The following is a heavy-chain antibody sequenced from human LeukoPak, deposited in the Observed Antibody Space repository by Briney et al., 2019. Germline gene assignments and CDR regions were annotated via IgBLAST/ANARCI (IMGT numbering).Heavy chain of an antibody. CDR3: ARDQGNGYLGDY. CDR2: TSAYNGDT. J-gene: IGHJ4*02. Sequence: GASVKVSRKASGYTLLRYGLSGVRQAPGKGVAWMGWTSAYNGDTNYAQKVQGRVTLTTDTSTTTAYMELRSLRSDDTAVYYCARDQGNGYLGDYWGQGTLVTVSS. D-gene: IGHD3-22*01. V-gene: IGHV1-18*01. CDR1: GYTLLRYG.